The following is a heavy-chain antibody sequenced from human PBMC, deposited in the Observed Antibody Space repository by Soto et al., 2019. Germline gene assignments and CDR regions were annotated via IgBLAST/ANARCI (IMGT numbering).Heavy chain of an antibody. CDR1: GGTFSSYA. V-gene: IGHV1-69*13. CDR3: AREVAAGYSSSRYVPWFDP. Sequence: SVKVSCKASGGTFSSYAISWVRQAPGQGLEWMGGIIPIFGTANYAQKFQGRVTITADESTSTAYMELSSLRSEDTAVYYCAREVAAGYSSSRYVPWFDPWGQGTLVTVSS. J-gene: IGHJ5*02. D-gene: IGHD6-13*01. CDR2: IIPIFGTA.